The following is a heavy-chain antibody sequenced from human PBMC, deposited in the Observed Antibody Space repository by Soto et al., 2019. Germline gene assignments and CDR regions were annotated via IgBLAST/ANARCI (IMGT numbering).Heavy chain of an antibody. J-gene: IGHJ4*02. CDR3: AKDSWYFDL. D-gene: IGHD6-13*01. CDR1: GFIFTNFW. CDR2: IDTSGSST. Sequence: PVGSLRLSCEASGFIFTNFWMHWVRQVPGKGLVWVSRIDTSGSSTSYADSVKGRFTISRDNAKNTVSLQMNSLRAEDTGVYYCAKDSWYFDLWTQGSLATVPQ. V-gene: IGHV3-74*01.